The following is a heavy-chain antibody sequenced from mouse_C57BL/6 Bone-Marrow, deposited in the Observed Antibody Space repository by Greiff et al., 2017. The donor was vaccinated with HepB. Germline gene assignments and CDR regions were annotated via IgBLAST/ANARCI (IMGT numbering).Heavy chain of an antibody. D-gene: IGHD2-5*01. Sequence: QVQLQQPGAELVKPGASVKMSCKASGYTFTSYWITWVKQRPGQGLEWIGDIYPGSGSTNYNEKFKSKATLTVDTSSSTAYMQLSSLTSEDSAVYYCARWDSLYSNYSAWFAYWGQGTLVTVSA. CDR1: GYTFTSYW. CDR3: ARWDSLYSNYSAWFAY. J-gene: IGHJ3*01. V-gene: IGHV1-55*01. CDR2: IYPGSGST.